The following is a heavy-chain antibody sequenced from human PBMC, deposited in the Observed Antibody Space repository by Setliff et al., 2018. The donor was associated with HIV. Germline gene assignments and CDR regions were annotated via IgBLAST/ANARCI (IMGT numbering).Heavy chain of an antibody. J-gene: IGHJ4*02. Sequence: GGSLRLSCTASGLTFNNAWMSWVRQAPGKGLEWVTFIRYDGSNKYYADSVKGRFTISRDNAKNMLYLQMNSLRPEDTAVYYCVKEDITYDSWGQGTLVTVSS. CDR3: VKEDITYDS. D-gene: IGHD2-15*01. V-gene: IGHV3-30*02. CDR2: IRYDGSNK. CDR1: GLTFNNAW.